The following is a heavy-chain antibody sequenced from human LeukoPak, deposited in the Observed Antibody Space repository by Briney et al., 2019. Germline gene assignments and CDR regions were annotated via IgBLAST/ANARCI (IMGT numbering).Heavy chain of an antibody. CDR1: GYSISSGYY. J-gene: IGHJ5*02. V-gene: IGHV4-38-2*02. D-gene: IGHD2-15*01. CDR2: IYHSGST. CDR3: ARGGYCTGGSCYNWFDP. Sequence: PSETLSLTCTVSGYSISSGYYWGWIRQPPRKGLEWIGSIYHSGSTYYNPSLKSRVTISVDTSKNQFSLKLSSVTAADTAVYYCARGGYCTGGSCYNWFDPWGQGTLVTVSS.